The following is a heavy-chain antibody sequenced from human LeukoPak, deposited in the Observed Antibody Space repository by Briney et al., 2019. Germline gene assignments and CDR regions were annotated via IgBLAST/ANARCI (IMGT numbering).Heavy chain of an antibody. V-gene: IGHV1-46*01. Sequence: ASVKVSCKASGYTFTSYYMHWVRQAPGQGLEWMGIINPSGGSTSYAQKFQGRVTMTRDTSTSTAYMELSSLRSEDTAVYYCAREWELLHGSDYWGQGTLVTVSS. CDR3: AREWELLHGSDY. CDR1: GYTFTSYY. D-gene: IGHD1-26*01. J-gene: IGHJ4*02. CDR2: INPSGGST.